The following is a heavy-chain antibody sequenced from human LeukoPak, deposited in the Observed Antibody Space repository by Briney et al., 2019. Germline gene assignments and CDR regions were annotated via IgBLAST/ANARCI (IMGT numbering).Heavy chain of an antibody. CDR1: GFTFNTYA. V-gene: IGHV3-23*01. J-gene: IGHJ4*02. Sequence: PGGSLRLSCAASGFTFNTYAMTWVRQAPGKGLEWVSTISGNGPNTYYADSVKGRFTISRDNSKNTLYLQINSLRAEDTAVYYCAKGGQNFDYWGQGTLVTVSS. CDR3: AKGGQNFDY. CDR2: ISGNGPNT. D-gene: IGHD3-16*01.